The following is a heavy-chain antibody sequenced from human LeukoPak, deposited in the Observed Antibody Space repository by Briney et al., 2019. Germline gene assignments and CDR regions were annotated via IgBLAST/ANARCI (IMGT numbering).Heavy chain of an antibody. D-gene: IGHD3-22*01. CDR1: GRSFSGYY. J-gene: IGHJ5*02. CDR2: INHSGST. V-gene: IGHV4-34*01. Sequence: PSETLSPTCAVYGRSFSGYYWSWIRQPPGKGLAWIGEINHSGSTNYNPSLKSRVTISVDTSKNQFSLKLSSVTAADTAVYYCARGRRYYYDRSWFDPWGQGTLVTVSS. CDR3: ARGRRYYYDRSWFDP.